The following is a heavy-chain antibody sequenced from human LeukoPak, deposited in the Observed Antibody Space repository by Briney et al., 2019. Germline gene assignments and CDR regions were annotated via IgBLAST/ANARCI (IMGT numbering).Heavy chain of an antibody. V-gene: IGHV4-4*02. CDR1: GGSISSTSW. CDR2: VHLSGRT. CDR3: AREGRRYQHLDY. J-gene: IGHJ4*02. D-gene: IGHD2-2*01. Sequence: SGTLSLTCGVSGGSISSTSWWTWVRPPPGEGLEWIGEVHLSGRTNYNPSLESRVTMSVDMSENHISLKLTSVTAADTAVYYCAREGRRYQHLDYSGQGTLVTVSS.